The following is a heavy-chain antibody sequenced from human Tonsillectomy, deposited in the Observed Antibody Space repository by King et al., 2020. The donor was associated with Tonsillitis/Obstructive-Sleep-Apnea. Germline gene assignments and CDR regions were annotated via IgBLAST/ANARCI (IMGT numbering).Heavy chain of an antibody. D-gene: IGHD3-3*01. J-gene: IGHJ5*02. CDR2: IFSNDEK. Sequence: TLKESGPVLVKPTETLTLTCTVSGFSLSNARMGVSWIRQPPGKALEWLAHIFSNDEKSYSTSLKSRLTISKDTSKSQVVLTMTNMDPVDTATYYCARPKRTIFGVVFLGWFDPWGQGTLVTVSS. CDR1: GFSLSNARMG. CDR3: ARPKRTIFGVVFLGWFDP. V-gene: IGHV2-26*01.